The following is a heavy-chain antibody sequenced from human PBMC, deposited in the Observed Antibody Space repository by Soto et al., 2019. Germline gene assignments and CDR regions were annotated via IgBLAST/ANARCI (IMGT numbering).Heavy chain of an antibody. CDR1: GFTFSSYA. D-gene: IGHD6-6*01. CDR3: AKDLAGSSSSGWFDP. Sequence: PGGSLRLSCAASGFTFSSYAMSWVRQAPGKGLEWVSGISGSGGSTYYADSVKVRFTISRDNSKNTLYLQMNSLRAEDTAVDYCAKDLAGSSSSGWFDPWGQGTLVTVSS. J-gene: IGHJ5*02. V-gene: IGHV3-23*01. CDR2: ISGSGGST.